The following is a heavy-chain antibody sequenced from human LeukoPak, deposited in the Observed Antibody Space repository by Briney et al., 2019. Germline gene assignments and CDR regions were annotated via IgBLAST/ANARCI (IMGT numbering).Heavy chain of an antibody. CDR2: IYYTGSA. CDR1: VDSISSRNYY. V-gene: IGHV4-39*01. CDR3: ARHSGTYYADFDS. Sequence: KPADTLSLTCTVSVDSISSRNYYWGWIRQPPGKGLEWIGYIYYTGSAYYNPSLKSRVTLSVDTSKSHFSLKLSSVTAADTAVYYCARHSGTYYADFDSWGQGTLVTVSS. J-gene: IGHJ4*02. D-gene: IGHD1-26*01.